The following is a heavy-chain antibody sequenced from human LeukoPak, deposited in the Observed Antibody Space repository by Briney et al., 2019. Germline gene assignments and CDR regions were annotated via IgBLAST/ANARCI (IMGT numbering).Heavy chain of an antibody. Sequence: PGGSRRLSCAASEFTVNSNYMSWVRQAPGKGLEWVSLIYSGGSTYYADCVKGRFTTYRHNSRNTLYLQMNSLRAEDTDVYYCAKHIGFDAFDIWGQGTMVNVSS. V-gene: IGHV3-53*04. J-gene: IGHJ3*02. CDR1: EFTVNSNY. CDR3: AKHIGFDAFDI. CDR2: IYSGGST.